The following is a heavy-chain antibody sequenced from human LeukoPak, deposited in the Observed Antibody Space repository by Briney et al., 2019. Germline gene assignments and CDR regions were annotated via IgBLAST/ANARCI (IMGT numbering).Heavy chain of an antibody. D-gene: IGHD2-15*01. CDR3: ARGLNCSGGSCYFDY. J-gene: IGHJ4*02. CDR1: GFTFTSYS. CDR2: ISSSSSTI. V-gene: IGHV3-48*01. Sequence: GGSLRLSCAASGFTFTSYSMNWVRQAPGKGLEWVSYISSSSSTIYYADSVKGRFTISRDNAKKSLYLQMNSLRAEDTAAYYCARGLNCSGGSCYFDYWGQGTLVTVSS.